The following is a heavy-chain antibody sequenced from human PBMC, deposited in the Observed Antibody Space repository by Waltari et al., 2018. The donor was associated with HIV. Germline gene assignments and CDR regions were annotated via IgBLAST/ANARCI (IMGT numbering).Heavy chain of an antibody. Sequence: QVQLVQSGAEVKKPGASVRVSCKASGYTFSNYDMNWVRQAYGQGLEGMGWLNPNRGATGYAQKFQGRVSMTRSTSIRTAYMELSSLTSEDTAGYYCARTDRGVNGQEFDYWGQGTLVTVSS. V-gene: IGHV1-8*01. J-gene: IGHJ4*02. CDR1: GYTFSNYD. D-gene: IGHD3-10*01. CDR2: LNPNRGAT. CDR3: ARTDRGVNGQEFDY.